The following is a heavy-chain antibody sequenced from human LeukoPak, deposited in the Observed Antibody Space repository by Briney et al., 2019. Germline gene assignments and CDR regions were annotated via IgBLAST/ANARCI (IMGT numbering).Heavy chain of an antibody. Sequence: GGSLRLSCAASGFTVSSNYMSWVRQASGKGLEWVSVIYSGGSTYYADSVKGRFTISRDNSKNTLYLQMNSLRAEDTAVYYCAKDVSSRLAHFDYWGQGTLVTVSS. CDR1: GFTVSSNY. J-gene: IGHJ4*02. CDR2: IYSGGST. V-gene: IGHV3-53*05. CDR3: AKDVSSRLAHFDY. D-gene: IGHD6-13*01.